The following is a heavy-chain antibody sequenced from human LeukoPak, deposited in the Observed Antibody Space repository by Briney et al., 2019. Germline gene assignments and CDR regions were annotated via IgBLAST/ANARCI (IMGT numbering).Heavy chain of an antibody. V-gene: IGHV1-46*01. CDR3: ARDPSSGWHLGHYFDY. J-gene: IGHJ4*02. CDR2: INPSGGST. CDR1: GYTFTSYY. D-gene: IGHD6-19*01. Sequence: ASVKVSCKASGYTFTSYYMHWVRQAPGQGLEWMGIINPSGGSTSYAQKFQGRVTMTRDTSTSTVYMELSSLRSEDTAVYYCARDPSSGWHLGHYFDYWGQGTLVTVSS.